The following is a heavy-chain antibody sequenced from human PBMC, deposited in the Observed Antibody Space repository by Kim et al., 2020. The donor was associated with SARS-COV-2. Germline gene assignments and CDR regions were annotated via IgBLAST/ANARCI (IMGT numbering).Heavy chain of an antibody. V-gene: IGHV4-39*01. Sequence: SETLSLTCTVSGGSISSSSYYWGWIRQPPGKGLEWIGSIYYSGSTYYNPSLKSRVTISVDTSKNQFSLKLSSVTAADTAVYYCARQFEIRFLEWLLSGAWFDPWGQGTLVTVSS. CDR3: ARQFEIRFLEWLLSGAWFDP. CDR1: GGSISSSSYY. CDR2: IYYSGST. J-gene: IGHJ5*02. D-gene: IGHD3-3*01.